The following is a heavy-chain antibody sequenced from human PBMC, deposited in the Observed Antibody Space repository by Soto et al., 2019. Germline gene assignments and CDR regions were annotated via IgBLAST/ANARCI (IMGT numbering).Heavy chain of an antibody. V-gene: IGHV4-34*01. D-gene: IGHD1-26*01. CDR1: GGSFSGYY. CDR3: ATGQLRWDHYYYYGMDV. CDR2: INHSGST. J-gene: IGHJ6*02. Sequence: SETLSLTCAVYGGSFSGYYWSWIRQPPGKGLEWIGEINHSGSTNYNPSLKSRVTISVDTSKNQFSLKLSSVTAADTAVYYCATGQLRWDHYYYYGMDVWGQGTTVTVSS.